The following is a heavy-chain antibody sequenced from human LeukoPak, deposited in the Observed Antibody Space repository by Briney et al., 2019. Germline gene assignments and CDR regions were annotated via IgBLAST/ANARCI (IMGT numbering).Heavy chain of an antibody. J-gene: IGHJ4*02. V-gene: IGHV3-33*01. CDR2: ISYDRSNS. D-gene: IGHD6-6*01. CDR1: GFIFSSYG. CDR3: ARGYSSSSEGSFDY. Sequence: PGGSLRLSCAASGFIFSSYGMYWVRQAPGKGLEWLAVISYDRSNSYYAGSVKGRFTISRDNSKNTLNLQMNSLRAEDTAVYYCARGYSSSSEGSFDYWGQGTLVTVSS.